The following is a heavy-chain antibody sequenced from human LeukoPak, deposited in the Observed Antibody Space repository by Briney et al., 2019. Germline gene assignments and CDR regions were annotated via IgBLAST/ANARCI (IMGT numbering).Heavy chain of an antibody. D-gene: IGHD2-15*01. J-gene: IGHJ6*03. CDR3: ARRKYCSGGSCPTNYYYYYMDV. CDR2: ISSSGSTV. CDR1: GFTFSTYE. Sequence: PGGSLRLSCAASGFTFSTYEMNWVRQAPGKALEWVSYISSSGSTVYYADSVKGRFTISRDNAKNSLYLQTNSLRADDTAVYYCARRKYCSGGSCPTNYYYYYMDVWGKGTTVTVSS. V-gene: IGHV3-48*03.